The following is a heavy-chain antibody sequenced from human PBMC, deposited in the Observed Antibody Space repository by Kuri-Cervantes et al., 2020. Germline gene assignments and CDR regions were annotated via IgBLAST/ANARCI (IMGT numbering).Heavy chain of an antibody. D-gene: IGHD3-22*01. CDR2: IKQDGSEK. Sequence: GGSLRLSCAASGFTFSSYWMSWVRQAPGKGLEWVANIKQDGSEKYYVDSVKGRFTISRDNAKNSLYLQMNSLRAEDTAFYYCAKVKGHYYDSSGYWVFDYWGQGTLVTVSS. J-gene: IGHJ4*02. CDR3: AKVKGHYYDSSGYWVFDY. CDR1: GFTFSSYW. V-gene: IGHV3-7*05.